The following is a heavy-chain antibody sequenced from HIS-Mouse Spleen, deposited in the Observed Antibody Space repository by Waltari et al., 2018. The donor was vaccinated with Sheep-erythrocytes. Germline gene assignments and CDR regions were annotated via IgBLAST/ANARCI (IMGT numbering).Heavy chain of an antibody. D-gene: IGHD7-27*01. Sequence: EVQLVESGGGLVKPGGSLRLSCAASGFTFSSYSMNWVRQAPGKGLEGVASISSRSSYISYADSVKGRFTISRDNAKNSLYLQMNSLRAEDTAVYYCARDAPHGDPFDYWGQGTLVTVSS. V-gene: IGHV3-21*01. CDR2: ISSRSSYI. CDR3: ARDAPHGDPFDY. CDR1: GFTFSSYS. J-gene: IGHJ4*02.